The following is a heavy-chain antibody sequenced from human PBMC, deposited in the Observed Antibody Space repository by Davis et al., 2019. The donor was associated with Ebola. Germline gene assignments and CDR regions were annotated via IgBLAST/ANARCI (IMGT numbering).Heavy chain of an antibody. J-gene: IGHJ5*01. CDR2: IKEDGSEK. D-gene: IGHD3-9*01. V-gene: IGHV3-7*03. Sequence: GGSLRLSCAATGFTFSRNWMSWVRQAPGKGLEWVATIKEDGSEKYYVDSVKGRFTISRDNAKNSLFLQMNSLRAEDTVFYYCARVNAMTGYSRFDSWGQGTLVIVSS. CDR3: ARVNAMTGYSRFDS. CDR1: GFTFSRNW.